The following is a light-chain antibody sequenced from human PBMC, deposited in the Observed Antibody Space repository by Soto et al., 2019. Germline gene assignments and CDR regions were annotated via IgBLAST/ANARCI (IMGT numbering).Light chain of an antibody. CDR1: QSISSY. CDR3: QQSYSTPPT. J-gene: IGKJ1*01. V-gene: IGKV1-39*01. Sequence: DIQMTQSPRFLSASVGDRVTITCRASQSISSYLNWYQQKPGKAPKLLIYAASSLQSGVPSRFSGSGSGTDFTLTISSLQPEDFATYYCQQSYSTPPTFGQGTKVEIK. CDR2: AAS.